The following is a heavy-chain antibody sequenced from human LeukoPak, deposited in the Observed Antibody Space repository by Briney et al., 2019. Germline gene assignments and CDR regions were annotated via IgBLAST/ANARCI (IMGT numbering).Heavy chain of an antibody. V-gene: IGHV3-30-3*01. CDR2: ISYDGSNK. CDR1: GFTFSSYA. D-gene: IGHD3/OR15-3a*01. Sequence: SGGSLRLSCAASGFTFSSYAMHWVRQAPGKGLEWVAVISYDGSNKYYADSVKGRFTISRDNSKNTLYLQMNSLRAEDTAVYYCTRAVAADDFSPGYWGQGTLVTVSS. CDR3: TRAVAADDFSPGY. J-gene: IGHJ4*02.